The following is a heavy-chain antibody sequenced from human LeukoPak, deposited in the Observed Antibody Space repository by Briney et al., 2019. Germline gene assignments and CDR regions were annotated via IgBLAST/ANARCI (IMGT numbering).Heavy chain of an antibody. V-gene: IGHV3-7*01. D-gene: IGHD4-17*01. J-gene: IGHJ4*02. CDR2: IKQDRSEE. Sequence: GGSLRLSCAASGFTFTNYWMSWVRQAPGKGLELVANIKQDRSEEYYVDSVKGRFTISRDNAKNSLYLQMNSLRAEDTAVYYCARGRQRTVTNPPYFDYWGQGTLVTVSS. CDR1: GFTFTNYW. CDR3: ARGRQRTVTNPPYFDY.